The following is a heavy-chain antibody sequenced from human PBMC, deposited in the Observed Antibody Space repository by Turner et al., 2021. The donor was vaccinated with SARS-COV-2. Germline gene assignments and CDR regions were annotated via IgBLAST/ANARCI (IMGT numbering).Heavy chain of an antibody. J-gene: IGHJ4*02. D-gene: IGHD5-12*01. V-gene: IGHV3-7*01. CDR1: GLTFSSYW. Sequence: EVQVVESGGGLVQPGGSVRLSCAVSGLTFSSYWRSWVRQAPGKGLEWVANIKQDESEKNYVDSVKGRFTISRDNAKNSLYLQMNSLRAEDTAVYYCAREGAWGDGYPNDYWGQGTLVTVSS. CDR3: AREGAWGDGYPNDY. CDR2: IKQDESEK.